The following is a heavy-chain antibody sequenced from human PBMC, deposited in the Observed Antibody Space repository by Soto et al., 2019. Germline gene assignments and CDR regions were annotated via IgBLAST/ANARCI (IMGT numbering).Heavy chain of an antibody. CDR1: GGSISSGGYS. Sequence: PSETLSLTCAVSGGSISSGGYSWSWIRQPPGKGLEWIGYIYHSGSTYYNPSLKSRVTISVDTSKNQFSLKLSSVTAADTAVYYCARGEPLGYCSSTSCYASLDAFDIWGQGTMVTVSS. CDR3: ARGEPLGYCSSTSCYASLDAFDI. V-gene: IGHV4-30-2*05. D-gene: IGHD2-2*01. J-gene: IGHJ3*02. CDR2: IYHSGST.